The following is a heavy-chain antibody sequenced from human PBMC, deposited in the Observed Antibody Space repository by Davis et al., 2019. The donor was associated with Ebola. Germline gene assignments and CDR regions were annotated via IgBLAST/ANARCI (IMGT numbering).Heavy chain of an antibody. CDR1: GFTFSSYW. CDR2: INSDGSST. V-gene: IGHV3-74*01. D-gene: IGHD2-15*01. Sequence: GESLKISCAASGFTFSSYWMHWVRQAPGKGLVWVSRINSDGSSTSYADSVKGRFTISRDNAKNSLYLQMNSLRAEDTALYYCAKRDVVVANAFDIWGQGTMVTVSS. J-gene: IGHJ3*02. CDR3: AKRDVVVANAFDI.